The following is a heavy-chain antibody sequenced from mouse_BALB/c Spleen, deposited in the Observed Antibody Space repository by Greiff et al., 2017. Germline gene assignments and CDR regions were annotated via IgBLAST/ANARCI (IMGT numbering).Heavy chain of an antibody. CDR2: ISSGGST. J-gene: IGHJ4*01. D-gene: IGHD3-1*01. V-gene: IGHV5-6-5*01. Sequence: EVKLVESGGGLVQPGGSLKLSCAASGFTFSSYAMSWVRQTPEKRLEWVASISSGGSTYYPDSVKGRFTISRDNARNILYLQMSSLRSEDTAMYYCARGGATGRRDYAMDYWGQGTSVTVSS. CDR1: GFTFSSYA. CDR3: ARGGATGRRDYAMDY.